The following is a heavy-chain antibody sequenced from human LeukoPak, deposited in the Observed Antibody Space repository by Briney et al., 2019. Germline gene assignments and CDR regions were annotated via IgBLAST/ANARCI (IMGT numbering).Heavy chain of an antibody. CDR2: IYNGGST. J-gene: IGHJ4*02. CDR1: GFTLSSNY. CDR3: ACSAGRSSGPQAIWHY. V-gene: IGHV3-53*01. D-gene: IGHD3-22*01. Sequence: GGSLRLSCAASGFTLSSNYMSWVRQPPGKGLEWVSVIYNGGSTYYADSVKGRFTISRDNSKNTLYLQMNSLRAEDTAVYYCACSAGRSSGPQAIWHYWVQGTLVNVSA.